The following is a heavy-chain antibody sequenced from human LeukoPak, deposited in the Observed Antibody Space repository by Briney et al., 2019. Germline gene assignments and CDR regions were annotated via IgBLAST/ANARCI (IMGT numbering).Heavy chain of an antibody. V-gene: IGHV3-30*18. Sequence: PGGSLRLSCAASGFTFSSYWMHWVRQAPGKGLEWVAVISSDGNYKFYPDSVKGRFTISRDHSKNTLFLQMNSLRAEDTAVYYCAKEYKGFSGYDYWGQGTLVTVSS. CDR2: ISSDGNYK. J-gene: IGHJ4*02. CDR3: AKEYKGFSGYDY. D-gene: IGHD5-12*01. CDR1: GFTFSSYW.